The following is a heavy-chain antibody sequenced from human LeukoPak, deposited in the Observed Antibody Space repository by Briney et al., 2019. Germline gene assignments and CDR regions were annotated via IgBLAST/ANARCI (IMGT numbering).Heavy chain of an antibody. CDR2: ISSSGSTI. CDR3: ARAYRDGYNRDAFDI. CDR1: GFTFSSYE. V-gene: IGHV3-48*03. Sequence: GGSLRLSCAASGFTFSSYEMNWVRQAPGKGLEWVSYISSSGSTIYYADSVKGRFTISRDNAKNSLYLQMNSLRAEDTAVYYCARAYRDGYNRDAFDIWDQGTMVTVSS. D-gene: IGHD5-24*01. J-gene: IGHJ3*02.